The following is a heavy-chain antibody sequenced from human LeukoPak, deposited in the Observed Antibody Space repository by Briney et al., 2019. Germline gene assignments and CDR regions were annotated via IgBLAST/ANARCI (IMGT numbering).Heavy chain of an antibody. D-gene: IGHD3-10*01. Sequence: SETLSLTCTVSGGSISSYYWSWVRQPPGKGLEWIGYIYYSGSTNYNPSLKSRVTISVDTSKNQFSLKLSSVTAADTAVYYCAREGRGRVYAFDIWGQGTMVTVSS. CDR1: GGSISSYY. V-gene: IGHV4-59*12. CDR2: IYYSGST. CDR3: AREGRGRVYAFDI. J-gene: IGHJ3*02.